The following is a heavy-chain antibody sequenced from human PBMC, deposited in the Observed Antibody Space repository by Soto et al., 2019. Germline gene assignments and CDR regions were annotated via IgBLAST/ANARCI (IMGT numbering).Heavy chain of an antibody. CDR2: IWYDGSNK. CDR3: ARDEVYDSSGYYFDY. J-gene: IGHJ4*02. D-gene: IGHD3-22*01. CDR1: GFTFSSYG. Sequence: GGSLRLSCAASGFTFSSYGMHWVRQAPGKGLEWVAVIWYDGSNKYYADSVKGRFTISRDKSKNTLYLQMNSLRAEDTAVYYCARDEVYDSSGYYFDYWGQGTLVTVSS. V-gene: IGHV3-33*01.